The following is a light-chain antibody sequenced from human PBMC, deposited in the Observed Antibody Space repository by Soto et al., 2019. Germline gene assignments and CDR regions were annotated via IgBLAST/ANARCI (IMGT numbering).Light chain of an antibody. CDR1: QTVSSNF. V-gene: IGKV3-20*01. CDR2: GAS. CDR3: QQYSDSPPT. Sequence: DIVMTQSPATLSVSPGERGTLSCRASQTVSSNFLAWYQQKPGQAPRLLIFGASARATGIPDRFSGSGSGTDFTLTIDRLEPEDFAMYYCQQYSDSPPTFGQGTKVDIK. J-gene: IGKJ1*01.